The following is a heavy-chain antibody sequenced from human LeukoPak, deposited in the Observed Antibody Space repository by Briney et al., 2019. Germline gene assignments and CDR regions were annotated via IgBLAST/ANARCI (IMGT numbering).Heavy chain of an antibody. J-gene: IGHJ4*02. CDR3: ARDYVSDY. CDR1: GFTFSSYS. CDR2: ISSSSGTI. Sequence: GGSLRLSCAASGFTFSSYSMNWVRQAPGKGLEWVSYISSSSGTIYYADSVKGRFTISRDNAKNSLYLQMNSLRAEDMAVYYCARDYVSDYWGQGTLVTVS. V-gene: IGHV3-48*01. D-gene: IGHD3-16*01.